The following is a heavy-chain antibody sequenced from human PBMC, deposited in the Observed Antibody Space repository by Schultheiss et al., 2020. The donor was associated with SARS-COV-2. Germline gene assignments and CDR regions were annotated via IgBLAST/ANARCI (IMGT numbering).Heavy chain of an antibody. J-gene: IGHJ4*02. CDR1: GFTFSSNA. CDR2: ISFDGRNK. Sequence: GGSLRLSCAASGFTFSSNAMHWVRQAPGKGLEWVAVISFDGRNKYYADSVKGRFTISRDNSKNTLYLQMNSLRAEDTAVYYCARDQGSGGSCSDYWGQGTLVTVSS. D-gene: IGHD2-15*01. V-gene: IGHV3-30*04. CDR3: ARDQGSGGSCSDY.